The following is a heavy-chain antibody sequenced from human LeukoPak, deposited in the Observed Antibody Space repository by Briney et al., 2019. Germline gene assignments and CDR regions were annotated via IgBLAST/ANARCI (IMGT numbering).Heavy chain of an antibody. V-gene: IGHV3-64*01. Sequence: GGSLRLSCAASGFTFSRFAMHWVRQAPGKGLEYVSAISSNGGSTYYANSVKGRFTISRDNSKNTLYLQMGSLRAEDMAVYYCARDGLDYYGSGSSSFNYWGQGTLVTVSS. CDR1: GFTFSRFA. CDR3: ARDGLDYYGSGSSSFNY. J-gene: IGHJ4*02. D-gene: IGHD3-10*01. CDR2: ISSNGGST.